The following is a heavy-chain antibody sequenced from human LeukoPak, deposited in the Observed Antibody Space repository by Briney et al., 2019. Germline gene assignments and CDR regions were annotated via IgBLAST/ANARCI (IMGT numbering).Heavy chain of an antibody. J-gene: IGHJ5*02. D-gene: IGHD3-3*01. CDR1: GYTFTSYG. Sequence: ASVKDSCKASGYTFTSYGISWVRQAPGQGLEWMGWISAYNGNTNYAQKFQGRVTMTTDTSTSKAYMELRRPRSDDTAVYYCTRENSEDFWSGYATQHNNWFDPWGQGTLVTVSS. V-gene: IGHV1-18*01. CDR3: TRENSEDFWSGYATQHNNWFDP. CDR2: ISAYNGNT.